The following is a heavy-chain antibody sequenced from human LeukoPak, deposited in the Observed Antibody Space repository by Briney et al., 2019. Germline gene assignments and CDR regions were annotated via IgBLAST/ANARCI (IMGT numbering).Heavy chain of an antibody. J-gene: IGHJ6*02. CDR3: ARDRGEDWNYGKYYYYYGMDV. V-gene: IGHV4-4*07. CDR2: IYTSGST. Sequence: SETLSLTCAVYGGSFSGYYWSWIRQPAGKGLEWIGRIYTSGSTNYNPSLKSRVTMSVDTSKNQFSLKLSSVTAADTAVYYCARDRGEDWNYGKYYYYYGMDVWGQGTTVTVSS. D-gene: IGHD1-7*01. CDR1: GGSFSGYY.